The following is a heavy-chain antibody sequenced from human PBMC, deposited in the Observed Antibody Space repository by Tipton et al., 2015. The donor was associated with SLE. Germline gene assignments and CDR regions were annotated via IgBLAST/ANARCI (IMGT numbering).Heavy chain of an antibody. CDR2: MSDSGNT. J-gene: IGHJ6*03. Sequence: TLSLTFAVYGGSISDYFWSWIRQAPGKGPEWIGHMSDSGNTNNNPSLKSRVTISVDTSKNQFSLKLSSVTAADTAVYYCARVRYYDFWSGYQGGDYYYYMDVWGKGTTVTVSS. CDR1: GGSISDYF. D-gene: IGHD3-3*01. V-gene: IGHV4-59*12. CDR3: ARVRYYDFWSGYQGGDYYYYMDV.